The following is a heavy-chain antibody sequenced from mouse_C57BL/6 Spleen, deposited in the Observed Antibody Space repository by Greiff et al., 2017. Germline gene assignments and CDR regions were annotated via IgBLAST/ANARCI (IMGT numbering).Heavy chain of an antibody. CDR1: GYAFTNYL. CDR3: ARSPDGYYVYFDV. J-gene: IGHJ1*03. D-gene: IGHD2-3*01. CDR2: INPGSGGT. V-gene: IGHV1-54*01. Sequence: VKLMESGAELVRPGTSVKVSCKASGYAFTNYLIEWVKQRPGQGLEWIGVINPGSGGTNYNEKFKGKATLTADKSSSTAYMQLSSLTSEDSAVYFCARSPDGYYVYFDVWGTGTTVTVSS.